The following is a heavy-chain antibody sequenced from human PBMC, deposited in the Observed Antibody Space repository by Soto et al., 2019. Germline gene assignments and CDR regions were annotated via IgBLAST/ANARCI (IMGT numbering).Heavy chain of an antibody. CDR1: GDALSIYA. CDR2: IIPIFGTA. J-gene: IGHJ5*02. V-gene: IGHV1-69*06. Sequence: SLKLYCKAAGDALSIYASSCGRQAPGQGLEWMGGIIPIFGTANYAQNFQGRVTITADKSTSTAYMELSSLRSEDTAVYYCARDGINYDFWRGPRTYNWFDPWAQGTLVTVSS. D-gene: IGHD3-3*01. CDR3: ARDGINYDFWRGPRTYNWFDP.